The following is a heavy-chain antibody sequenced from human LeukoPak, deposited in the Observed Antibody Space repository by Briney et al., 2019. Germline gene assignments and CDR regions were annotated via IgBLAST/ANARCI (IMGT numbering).Heavy chain of an antibody. CDR1: GFTFSSYW. J-gene: IGHJ6*03. V-gene: IGHV3-7*01. Sequence: GGSLRLSCAASGFTFSSYWMSWVRQAPGKGLEWVANIKQDGSEKYYVDSVMGRFTISRDNAKNSLYLQMNSLRAEDTAVYYCARENGRYDFWSYYYYYMDVWGKGTTVTVSS. CDR2: IKQDGSEK. CDR3: ARENGRYDFWSYYYYYMDV. D-gene: IGHD3-3*01.